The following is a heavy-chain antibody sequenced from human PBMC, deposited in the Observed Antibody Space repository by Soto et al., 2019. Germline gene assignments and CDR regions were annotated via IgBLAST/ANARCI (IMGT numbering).Heavy chain of an antibody. V-gene: IGHV3-9*01. CDR2: ISWNGESV. J-gene: IGHJ4*02. CDR1: GFNFDDYA. D-gene: IGHD6-19*01. Sequence: EVQLVESGGGLVQPGRSLSLSCAASGFNFDDYAMHWVRQPPGKGLEWVAGISWNGESVSYADSVKGRFTISRDNAKNSLSLHMASLRAEDTAFYYCVRFSILVSGRGRGAFFDSWGQGTPVTVSS. CDR3: VRFSILVSGRGRGAFFDS.